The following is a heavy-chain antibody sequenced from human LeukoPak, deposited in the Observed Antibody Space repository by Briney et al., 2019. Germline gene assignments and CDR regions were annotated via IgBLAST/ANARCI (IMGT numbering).Heavy chain of an antibody. CDR1: GFTFTIFG. CDR3: ARTYDFGCGPPGDAFDN. D-gene: IGHD3-3*01. J-gene: IGHJ3*02. Sequence: PGGSLRLSCAASGFTFTIFGLNWVRQAPGKGPEWVSYIDARSGITYYADSVQGRFTISRDDARESVFLQLDGLRVDDTAVYYCARTYDFGCGPPGDAFDNWGPGTWVIVSA. V-gene: IGHV3-48*01. CDR2: IDARSGIT.